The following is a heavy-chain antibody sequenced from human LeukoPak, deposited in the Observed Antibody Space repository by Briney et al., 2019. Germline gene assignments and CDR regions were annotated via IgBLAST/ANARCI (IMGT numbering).Heavy chain of an antibody. V-gene: IGHV4-31*03. CDR3: ARGDGYNSNPDY. CDR1: GGSISSGGYY. D-gene: IGHD5-24*01. Sequence: ASQTLSLTCTVSGGSISSGGYYWSWIRQHPGKGLEWIGYIYYSGSTYYNPSLKSRVTISVDTSKNQFSLKLSSVTAADTAVYYCARGDGYNSNPDYWGQGTLVTVSS. J-gene: IGHJ4*02. CDR2: IYYSGST.